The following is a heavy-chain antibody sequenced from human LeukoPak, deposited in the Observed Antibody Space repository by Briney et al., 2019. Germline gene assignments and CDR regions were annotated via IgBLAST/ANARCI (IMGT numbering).Heavy chain of an antibody. J-gene: IGHJ6*02. D-gene: IGHD3-10*01. V-gene: IGHV6-1*01. Sequence: SQTLSLTCVISGDRVSSSSAAWNWIRQSPSRGLEWLGRTYYKSKWYDDYAVSVKSRITISPDASTNQFSLHLSSVTPEDTAVYYCAREGISLVRGVALYYYGMDVWGQGTTVTVSS. CDR2: TYYKSKWYD. CDR1: GDRVSSSSAA. CDR3: AREGISLVRGVALYYYGMDV.